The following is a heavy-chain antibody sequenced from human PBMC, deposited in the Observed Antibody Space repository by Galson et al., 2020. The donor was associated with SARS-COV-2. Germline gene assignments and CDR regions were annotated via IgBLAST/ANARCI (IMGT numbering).Heavy chain of an antibody. CDR3: ATRSPTIPAVFDY. CDR2: ISRNWDT. Sequence: SETLSLTCAVSGVSINSGHWWSWVRQAPGKGLEWIGEISRNWDTYYNPSLKSRVTISLDPSQNQFSLRLTSVTAAGTAVYYCATRSPTIPAVFDYWGQGTLVTVSS. V-gene: IGHV4-4*02. D-gene: IGHD3-9*01. J-gene: IGHJ4*02. CDR1: GVSINSGHW.